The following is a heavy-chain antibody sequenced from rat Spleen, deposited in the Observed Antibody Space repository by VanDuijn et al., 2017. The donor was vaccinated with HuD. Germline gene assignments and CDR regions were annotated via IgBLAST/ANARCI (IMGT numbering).Heavy chain of an antibody. V-gene: IGHV5-31*01. CDR1: GFTFNNYW. CDR3: TRIDNSGYDVMDA. CDR2: ITNTGGST. Sequence: EVQLMESGGGLVQPGRSLKLSCVASGFTFNNYWMTWIRQAPGKGLEWVASITNTGGSTYYPDSVKGRFTISRDNAKSTLYLQMNSLRSEDTATYYCTRIDNSGYDVMDAWGQGASVTVSS. D-gene: IGHD4-3*01. J-gene: IGHJ4*01.